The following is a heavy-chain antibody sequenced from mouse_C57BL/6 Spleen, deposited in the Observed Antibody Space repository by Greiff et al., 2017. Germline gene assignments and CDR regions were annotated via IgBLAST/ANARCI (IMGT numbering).Heavy chain of an antibody. J-gene: IGHJ4*01. Sequence: EVMLVESGGGLVKPGGSLKLSCAASGFTFSDYGMHWVRQAPEKGLEWVAYISSGSSTIYYADTVKGRFTISRDNAKDTLFLQMTSLRSEDTAMYYCARMVTGAMDYWGQGTSVTVSS. D-gene: IGHD2-2*01. CDR3: ARMVTGAMDY. CDR2: ISSGSSTI. CDR1: GFTFSDYG. V-gene: IGHV5-17*01.